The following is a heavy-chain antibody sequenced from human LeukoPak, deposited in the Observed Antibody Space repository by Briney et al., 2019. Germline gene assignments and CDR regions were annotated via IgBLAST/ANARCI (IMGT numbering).Heavy chain of an antibody. CDR3: ARLFAVDNENWFDP. CDR2: IYYSGST. V-gene: IGHV4-39*01. CDR1: GGSISSSSYY. D-gene: IGHD2-21*01. Sequence: SETLSLTCTVSGGSISSSSYYWGWIRQPPGKGLEWIGSIYYSGSTYYDPSPKSRVTISVDTSKNQFSLKLSSVTAADTAVYYCARLFAVDNENWFDPWGQGTLVTVSS. J-gene: IGHJ5*02.